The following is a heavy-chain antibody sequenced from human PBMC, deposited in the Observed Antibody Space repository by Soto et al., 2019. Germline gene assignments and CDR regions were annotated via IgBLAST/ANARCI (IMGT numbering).Heavy chain of an antibody. CDR1: GFTFSSYE. D-gene: IGHD2-21*02. Sequence: GGSLRLSCAASGFTFSSYEMNWVRQAPGKGLEWVSYISSSGSTIYYADSVKGRFTISRDNAKNSLYLQMNSLRAEDTAVYYCARDCGGDCYYYYYGMDVGGQGTTVT. V-gene: IGHV3-48*03. J-gene: IGHJ6*02. CDR3: ARDCGGDCYYYYYGMDV. CDR2: ISSSGSTI.